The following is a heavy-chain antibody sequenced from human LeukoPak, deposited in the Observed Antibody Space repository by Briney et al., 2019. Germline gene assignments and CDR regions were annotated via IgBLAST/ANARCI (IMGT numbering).Heavy chain of an antibody. CDR1: GGSISSYY. V-gene: IGHV4-59*08. J-gene: IGHJ4*02. Sequence: SETLSLTCTVSGGSISSYYWSWIRQPPGKGLEWIGYIYYSGSTNYNPSLKSRVTISVDTSKNQFSLKLSSVTAADTAVYYSARLIVGQSKRHFDYWGQGTLVTVSS. CDR2: IYYSGST. D-gene: IGHD2/OR15-2a*01. CDR3: ARLIVGQSKRHFDY.